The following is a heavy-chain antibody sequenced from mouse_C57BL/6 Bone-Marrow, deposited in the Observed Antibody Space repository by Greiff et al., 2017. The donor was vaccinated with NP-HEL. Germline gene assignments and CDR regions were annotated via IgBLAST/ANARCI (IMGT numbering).Heavy chain of an antibody. D-gene: IGHD2-3*01. V-gene: IGHV1-54*01. J-gene: IGHJ2*01. CDR3: ARRGWLLLHYFDY. CDR1: GYAFTNYL. CDR2: INPGSGGT. Sequence: VKLMESGAELVRPGTSVKVSCKASGYAFTNYLIAWVKQRPGQGLEWIGVINPGSGGTNYNEKFKGKATLTADKSSSTAYMQRSSLTSEDSAVYFCARRGWLLLHYFDYWGQGTTLTVSS.